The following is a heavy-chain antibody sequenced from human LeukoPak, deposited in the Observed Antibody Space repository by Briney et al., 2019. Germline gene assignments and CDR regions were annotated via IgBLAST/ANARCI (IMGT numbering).Heavy chain of an antibody. J-gene: IGHJ4*02. D-gene: IGHD3-9*01. CDR2: IKSKTDGGTT. Sequence: GGSLRLSCAASGFTFSNAWMSWVRQAPGKGLEWVGRIKSKTDGGTTDYAAPVKGRFTISRDDSKNTLYPQMNSLKTEDTAVYYCTTDASDDWNYYDYWGQGTLVTVSS. V-gene: IGHV3-15*01. CDR3: TTDASDDWNYYDY. CDR1: GFTFSNAW.